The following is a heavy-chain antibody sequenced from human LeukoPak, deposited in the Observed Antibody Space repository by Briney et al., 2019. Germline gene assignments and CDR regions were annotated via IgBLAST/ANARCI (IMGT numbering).Heavy chain of an antibody. CDR2: INAGNGNT. J-gene: IGHJ6*02. CDR3: ARLEVVAATGRYYYYYGMDV. CDR1: GYTFTSYA. D-gene: IGHD2-15*01. V-gene: IGHV1-3*01. Sequence: GASVTVSCKASGYTFTSYAMHWVRQAPGQRLEWMGWINAGNGNTKYSQKFQGRVTITRDTSASTAYMELSSLRSEDTAVYYCARLEVVAATGRYYYYYGMDVWGQGTTVTVSS.